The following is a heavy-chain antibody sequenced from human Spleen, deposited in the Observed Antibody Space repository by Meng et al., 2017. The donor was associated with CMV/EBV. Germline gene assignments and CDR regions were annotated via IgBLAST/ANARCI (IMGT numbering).Heavy chain of an antibody. CDR2: IDISSTYI. V-gene: IGHV3-21*06. D-gene: IGHD3-10*01. J-gene: IGHJ4*02. CDR3: ARGPVGGTSGFDY. CDR1: GFSFSTHN. Sequence: GESLQISCAASGFSFSTHNMNWVRQAPGKGLEWVSSIDISSTYIYYADSVKGRFTISSDDAKNSLYLQMNSLRADDTAVYYCARGPVGGTSGFDYWGQGTLVTVSS.